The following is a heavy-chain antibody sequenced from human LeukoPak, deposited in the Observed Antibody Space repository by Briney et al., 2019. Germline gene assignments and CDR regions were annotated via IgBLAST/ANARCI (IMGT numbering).Heavy chain of an antibody. CDR2: IIPIFGTA. J-gene: IGHJ4*02. D-gene: IGHD2/OR15-2a*01. CDR1: GYTFTSYA. CDR3: ARRSSGPYFDY. Sequence: GASVKVSCKASGYTFTSYAISWVRQAPGQGLEWMGGIIPIFGTANYAQKFQGRVTITADESTSTAYMELSSLRSEDTAVYYCARRSSGPYFDYWGQGTLVTVSS. V-gene: IGHV1-69*13.